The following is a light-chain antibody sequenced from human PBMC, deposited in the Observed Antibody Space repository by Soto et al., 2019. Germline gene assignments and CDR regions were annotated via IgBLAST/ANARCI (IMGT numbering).Light chain of an antibody. CDR1: QSILYSSNNKNY. J-gene: IGKJ1*01. CDR2: WAS. Sequence: DIVMTQSPDSLAVSLGERATINCKSSQSILYSSNNKNYLAWYQQKPGQPPKLLIYWASTRESGVPDRFSGSGSGTDFTLTISSLQAGDVAVYYFQQYYDAPQTFGQGTKVEIK. CDR3: QQYYDAPQT. V-gene: IGKV4-1*01.